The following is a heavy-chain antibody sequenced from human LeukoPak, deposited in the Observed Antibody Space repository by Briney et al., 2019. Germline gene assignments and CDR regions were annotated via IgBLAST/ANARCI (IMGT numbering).Heavy chain of an antibody. CDR3: ARDFPRIVAEAIHNHDAFDI. Sequence: ASVKVSCKASGGTFSSYAISWVRQAPGQGLEWMGGIIPIFGTANYAQKFQGRVTITADESTSTAYMELSSLRSEDTAVYYCARDFPRIVAEAIHNHDAFDIWGQGTMVTVSS. CDR1: GGTFSSYA. V-gene: IGHV1-69*13. CDR2: IIPIFGTA. D-gene: IGHD2-15*01. J-gene: IGHJ3*02.